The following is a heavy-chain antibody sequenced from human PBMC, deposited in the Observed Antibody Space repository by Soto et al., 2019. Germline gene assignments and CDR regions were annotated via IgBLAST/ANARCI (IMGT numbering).Heavy chain of an antibody. V-gene: IGHV1-2*04. CDR2: INPNSGGT. CDR3: ARGVGGYCSSTSCYGGWAGYYYYYYMDV. CDR1: GYTFTGYY. J-gene: IGHJ6*03. Sequence: SVKLSCKASGYTFTGYYMHLVRQAPRQGLEWMGWINPNSGGTNYAQKFQGWVTMTRDTSISTAYMELSRLRSDDTAVYYCARGVGGYCSSTSCYGGWAGYYYYYYMDVWGKGTTVTVSS. D-gene: IGHD2-2*03.